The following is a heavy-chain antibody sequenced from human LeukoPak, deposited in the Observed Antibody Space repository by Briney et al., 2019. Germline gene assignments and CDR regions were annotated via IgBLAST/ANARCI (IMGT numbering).Heavy chain of an antibody. CDR1: GFTFSSYW. CDR3: ATGRSAAD. J-gene: IGHJ4*02. Sequence: PGGSLRLSCAASGFTFSSYWMTWVRQAPGKGLEWVASIKEDGGEKSHVDSVKGRFTISRDNAKNSLYLQMNSLRVEDTALYYCATGRSAADWGQGTLVTVSS. CDR2: IKEDGGEK. D-gene: IGHD6-13*01. V-gene: IGHV3-7*01.